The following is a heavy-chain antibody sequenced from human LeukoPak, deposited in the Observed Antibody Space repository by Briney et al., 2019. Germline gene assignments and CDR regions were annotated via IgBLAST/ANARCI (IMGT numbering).Heavy chain of an antibody. CDR3: AKTSWGSSDYYYDY. Sequence: GGSLRLSCAASGFTFSSYGMHWVRQAPGKGLEWVAVISYDGSNKYYADSVKGRFTISRDNSKNTLYLQMNSLRAEDTAVYYCAKTSWGSSDYYYDYWGQGTLVTVSS. CDR1: GFTFSSYG. CDR2: ISYDGSNK. V-gene: IGHV3-30*18. D-gene: IGHD3-22*01. J-gene: IGHJ4*02.